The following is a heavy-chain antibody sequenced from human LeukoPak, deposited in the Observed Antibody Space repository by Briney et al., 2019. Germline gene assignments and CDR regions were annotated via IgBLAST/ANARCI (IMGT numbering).Heavy chain of an antibody. CDR1: GFTFSSYA. CDR2: ISSSGGST. CDR3: AKDFKSGYLFDY. J-gene: IGHJ4*02. D-gene: IGHD5-12*01. Sequence: GGSLRLSCAASGFTFSSYAMSWVRQAPGKGLEWVSAISSSGGSTYYADSVKGRFTISRDNSKNTLYLQMNSLRAEDTAVYYCAKDFKSGYLFDYWGQGTLVTVSS. V-gene: IGHV3-23*01.